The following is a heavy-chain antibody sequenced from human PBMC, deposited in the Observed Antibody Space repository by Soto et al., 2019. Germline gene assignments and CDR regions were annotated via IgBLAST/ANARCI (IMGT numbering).Heavy chain of an antibody. Sequence: GASVKVSCKASGYTFTSYGMNWVRQAPGQGLEWMGWISAYNGNTNYAQKLQGRVTMTTDTSTSTAYMELRSLRSDDTAVYYCARTLGVVPAAKAHYYYYGMDVWGQGTTVTVSS. CDR1: GYTFTSYG. CDR2: ISAYNGNT. V-gene: IGHV1-18*01. D-gene: IGHD2-2*01. CDR3: ARTLGVVPAAKAHYYYYGMDV. J-gene: IGHJ6*02.